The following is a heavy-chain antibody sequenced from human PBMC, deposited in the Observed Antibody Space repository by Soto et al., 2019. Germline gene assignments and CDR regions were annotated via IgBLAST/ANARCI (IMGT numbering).Heavy chain of an antibody. D-gene: IGHD3-9*01. V-gene: IGHV4-34*01. Sequence: PSETMSLTWAVDGGSFSGYYWIWIRQSPGQGLEWIGEINHSGSTNYNPSLKSRVTISVDTSKNQFSLKLSSVTAADTAVYYCARGPYYDILTGYYRGRFDYWGQGTLVTVSS. CDR1: GGSFSGYY. J-gene: IGHJ4*02. CDR2: INHSGST. CDR3: ARGPYYDILTGYYRGRFDY.